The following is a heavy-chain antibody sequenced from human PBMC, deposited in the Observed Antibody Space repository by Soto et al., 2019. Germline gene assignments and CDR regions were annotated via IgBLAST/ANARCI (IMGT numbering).Heavy chain of an antibody. CDR1: GGTFSSYT. D-gene: IGHD5-12*01. V-gene: IGHV1-69*04. J-gene: IGHJ4*02. CDR2: IIPILGIA. CDR3: ARDPAPQSGYMYFDY. Sequence: GASVKVSCKASGGTFSSYTISWVRQAPGQGLEWMGRIIPILGIANYAQKFQGRVTITADESTSTAYMELSSLRSEDTAVYYCARDPAPQSGYMYFDYWGQGTLVTVSS.